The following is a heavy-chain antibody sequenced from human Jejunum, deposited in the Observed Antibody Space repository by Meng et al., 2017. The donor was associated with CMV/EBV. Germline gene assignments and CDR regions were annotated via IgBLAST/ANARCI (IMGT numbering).Heavy chain of an antibody. Sequence: RLSCAVSGFPVNSIYLSWVRQAPGKGLEWVSTIYTGGSTFYTDSVEGRFVISRDTSKNTLYLQMNSLRPEDTAMYYCARNARGSGYWGQGTLVTVSS. V-gene: IGHV3-53*01. CDR3: ARNARGSGY. D-gene: IGHD3-10*01. J-gene: IGHJ4*02. CDR1: GFPVNSIY. CDR2: IYTGGST.